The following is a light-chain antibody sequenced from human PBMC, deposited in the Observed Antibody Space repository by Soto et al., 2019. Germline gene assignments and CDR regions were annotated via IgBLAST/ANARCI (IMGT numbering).Light chain of an antibody. CDR2: DAS. Sequence: DIQMTQSPSTLSASVGDRVTITCRASQSINSWLAWYQQKPGKAPQILIYDASTLKSGVPSRFSASGSGTEFTLIISSLQPDDFATYYCQQYNSYSRTFGQGTKVDI. V-gene: IGKV1-5*01. CDR1: QSINSW. CDR3: QQYNSYSRT. J-gene: IGKJ1*01.